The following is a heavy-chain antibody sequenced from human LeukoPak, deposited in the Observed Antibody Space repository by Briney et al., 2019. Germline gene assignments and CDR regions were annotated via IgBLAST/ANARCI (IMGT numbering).Heavy chain of an antibody. CDR2: IIPIFGTA. D-gene: IGHD1-1*01. Sequence: ASVKVSCKASGYTFTSYGISWVRQAPGQGLEWMGGIIPIFGTANYAQKFQGRVTITADESTSTAYMELSSLRSEDTAVYYCARGGVSAGTTGPWGQGTLVTVSS. J-gene: IGHJ5*02. V-gene: IGHV1-69*13. CDR1: GYTFTSYG. CDR3: ARGGVSAGTTGP.